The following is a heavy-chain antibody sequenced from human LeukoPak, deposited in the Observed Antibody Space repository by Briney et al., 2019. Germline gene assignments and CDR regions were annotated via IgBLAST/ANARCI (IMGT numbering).Heavy chain of an antibody. J-gene: IGHJ4*02. V-gene: IGHV3-21*01. D-gene: IGHD3-22*01. CDR1: GFTFSGYS. CDR2: FGTRSTSI. Sequence: GGSLRLSCTASGFTFSGYSMNWIRQAPGKGLEWVSSFGTRSTSIYHAGSVKGRFAISRDNAKNSLYLKMNSLRAEDTALYYCAREVSEGFDFWGQGTLVTVSS. CDR3: AREVSEGFDF.